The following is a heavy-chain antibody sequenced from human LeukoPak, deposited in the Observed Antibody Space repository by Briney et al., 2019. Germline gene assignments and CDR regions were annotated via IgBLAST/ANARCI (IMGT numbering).Heavy chain of an antibody. D-gene: IGHD6-13*01. CDR1: GGSFSGYY. V-gene: IGHV4-34*01. Sequence: SETLSLTCAVYGGSFSGYYWSWIRQPPGKGLEWIGEINRSGSTNYNPSLKSRVTISVDTSKNQFSLKLSSVTAADTAVYYCASPRRDYSGSWYLNYWGQGTLVTVSS. CDR3: ASPRRDYSGSWYLNY. CDR2: INRSGST. J-gene: IGHJ4*02.